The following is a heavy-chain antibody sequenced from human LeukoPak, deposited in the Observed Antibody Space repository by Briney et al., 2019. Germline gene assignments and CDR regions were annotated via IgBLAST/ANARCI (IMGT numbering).Heavy chain of an antibody. CDR1: GYTFTSYY. D-gene: IGHD3-3*01. CDR2: ISAYNGNT. CDR3: ARDLGFGVVIMLDY. Sequence: ASVKVSCKASGYTFTSYYMHWVRQAPGQGLEWMGWISAYNGNTNYAQKLQGRVTMTTDTSTSTAYMELRSLRSDDTAVYYCARDLGFGVVIMLDYWGQGTLVTVSS. J-gene: IGHJ4*02. V-gene: IGHV1-18*04.